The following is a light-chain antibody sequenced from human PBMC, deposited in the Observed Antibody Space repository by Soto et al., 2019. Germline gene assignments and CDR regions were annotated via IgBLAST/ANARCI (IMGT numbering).Light chain of an antibody. CDR2: DDS. Sequence: DIQMTQSPSTRSASVGDRVTMTCRASQGITRWLAWYQQKPGKAPNLLIYDDSSLESGVPSRFSGSGSGTEVTLTISSLQPDDVATYFCQQYSSYSFTCGPGTKVHLK. J-gene: IGKJ3*01. CDR1: QGITRW. CDR3: QQYSSYSFT. V-gene: IGKV1-5*01.